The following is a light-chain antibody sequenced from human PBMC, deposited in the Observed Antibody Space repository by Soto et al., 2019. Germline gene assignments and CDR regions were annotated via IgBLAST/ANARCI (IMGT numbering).Light chain of an antibody. J-gene: IGLJ2*01. CDR1: SSDVGGYNY. V-gene: IGLV2-14*01. CDR2: DVS. Sequence: QSALTQPASVSGSPGQSITISCTGTSSDVGGYNYVSWYQQHPGKAPKLMIYDVSNRPSGVSERFSGSKSGNTASLTISGIQAEDEADYYCSSYTSGSTHVVFGGGTKLTVL. CDR3: SSYTSGSTHVV.